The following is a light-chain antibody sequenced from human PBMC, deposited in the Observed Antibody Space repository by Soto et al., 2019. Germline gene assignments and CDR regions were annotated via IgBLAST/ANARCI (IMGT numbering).Light chain of an antibody. CDR3: QQYNTWPRT. Sequence: EIVMTQSPATLSVSPGERATLSCRASQSVNSNLAWYQQRPGQAPSLLIYGAFNMATNISARFSGSGSVTEFTLTLTSLQSEDFAIYYCQQYNTWPRTFGQGTKVEIK. CDR1: QSVNSN. V-gene: IGKV3D-15*01. CDR2: GAF. J-gene: IGKJ1*01.